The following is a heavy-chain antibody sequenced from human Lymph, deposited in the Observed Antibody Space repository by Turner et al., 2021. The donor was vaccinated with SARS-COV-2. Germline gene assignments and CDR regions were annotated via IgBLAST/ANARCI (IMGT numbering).Heavy chain of an antibody. D-gene: IGHD3-9*01. CDR3: ASNYDILTGYYTRNWFDP. V-gene: IGHV4-39*01. CDR2: IYYSGST. J-gene: IGHJ5*02. CDR1: GGSISSSSYY. Sequence: LQLQESGPGLVKPSETLSLSCTVSGGSISSSSYYWGWIRQPPGKGLEWIGSIYYSGSTYYNPPLKSRVTISVDTSKNQFSLKLSSVTAADTAVYYCASNYDILTGYYTRNWFDPWGQGTLVTVSS.